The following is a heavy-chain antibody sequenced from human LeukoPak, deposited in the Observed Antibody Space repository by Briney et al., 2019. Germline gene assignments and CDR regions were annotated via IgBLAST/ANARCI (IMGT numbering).Heavy chain of an antibody. J-gene: IGHJ4*02. CDR3: ARGGLGSDFWSGYHDY. D-gene: IGHD3-3*01. CDR2: ISSSSSII. V-gene: IGHV3-21*01. Sequence: GGSLRLSCAASGFTFSSYSMNWVRQAPGKGLEWVSSISSSSSIIYYADSVKGRFTISRDNAKNSLYLQMNSLRAEDTAVYYCARGGLGSDFWSGYHDYWGQGTLVTVSS. CDR1: GFTFSSYS.